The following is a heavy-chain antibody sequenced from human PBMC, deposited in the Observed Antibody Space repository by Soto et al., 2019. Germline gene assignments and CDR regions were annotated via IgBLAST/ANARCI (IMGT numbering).Heavy chain of an antibody. Sequence: GGSLRLSCAASGFTFSAYAFHWVRQAPGKGLEWLSVISYDGRETHYADSVEGRFIISRDSSKKTAYLQMNSLRGDDTAVYFCATDPVAVTGSFIDSWGQGTLVTVSS. J-gene: IGHJ4*02. V-gene: IGHV3-30-3*01. D-gene: IGHD2-21*02. CDR1: GFTFSAYA. CDR3: ATDPVAVTGSFIDS. CDR2: ISYDGRET.